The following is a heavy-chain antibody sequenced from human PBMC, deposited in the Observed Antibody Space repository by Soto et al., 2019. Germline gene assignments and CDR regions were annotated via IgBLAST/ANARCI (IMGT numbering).Heavy chain of an antibody. CDR3: ARLPSRHLVDY. Sequence: SETLSLTCTVSGSSISGSGYYWGWIRQPPGKGLEWIGSMYYGVSTYYNPSLKSRVTVSVDASKNQFSLNLSSVTAADTAVYYCARLPSRHLVDYWGQGTLVTVSS. V-gene: IGHV4-39*01. CDR1: GSSISGSGYY. J-gene: IGHJ4*02. CDR2: MYYGVST. D-gene: IGHD3-3*02.